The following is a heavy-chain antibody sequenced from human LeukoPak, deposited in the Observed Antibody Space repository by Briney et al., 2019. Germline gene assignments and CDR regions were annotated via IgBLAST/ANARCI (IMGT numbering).Heavy chain of an antibody. CDR1: GGTFSSYA. J-gene: IGHJ4*02. Sequence: SVKVSCKASGGTFSSYAISWVRQAPGQGLEWMGGIIPIFGKANCAQKFQGRVTITADESTSTAYMELSSLRSEDTAVYYCARAFGRGYSYSYGVYWGQGTLVTVSS. V-gene: IGHV1-69*13. D-gene: IGHD5-18*01. CDR3: ARAFGRGYSYSYGVY. CDR2: IIPIFGKA.